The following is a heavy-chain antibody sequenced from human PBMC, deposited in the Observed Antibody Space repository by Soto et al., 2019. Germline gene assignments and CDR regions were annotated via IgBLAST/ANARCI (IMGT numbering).Heavy chain of an antibody. J-gene: IGHJ4*02. V-gene: IGHV1-2*02. CDR1: GYTFSGNY. CDR2: INPNSGGT. D-gene: IGHD6-13*01. CDR3: AASPSSTIAQFDS. Sequence: ASVKVSCKSSGYTFSGNYIHWGLQAPGQGLEWMGWINPNSGGTSYTQTFQGRVTMTRDTSITTAYMEVSRLRYDDTAVYYCAASPSSTIAQFDSWGQGTLVTVSS.